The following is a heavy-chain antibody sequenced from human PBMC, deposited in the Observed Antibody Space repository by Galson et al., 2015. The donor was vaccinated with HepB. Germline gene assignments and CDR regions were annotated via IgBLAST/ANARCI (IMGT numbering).Heavy chain of an antibody. Sequence: SLRLSCAASGFTFSSYGMHWVRQAPGKGLEWVAVISYDGSNKYYADSVKGRFTISRDNSKNTLYLQMNSLRAEDTAVYYCAKGEDSVVVPAARGGDYYYGMDVWGQGTTVTVSS. D-gene: IGHD2-2*01. CDR3: AKGEDSVVVPAARGGDYYYGMDV. CDR2: ISYDGSNK. J-gene: IGHJ6*02. V-gene: IGHV3-30*18. CDR1: GFTFSSYG.